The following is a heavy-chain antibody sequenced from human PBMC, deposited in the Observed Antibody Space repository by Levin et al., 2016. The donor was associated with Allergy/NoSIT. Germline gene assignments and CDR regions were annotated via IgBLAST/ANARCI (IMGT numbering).Heavy chain of an antibody. CDR2: IYHTGST. CDR3: ARRPHSGTYYHFDY. CDR1: GGSVISGTYY. D-gene: IGHD1-26*01. Sequence: SETLSLTCTVSGGSVISGTYYWSWIRQPPGKGLEWIGYIYHTGSTNYNPSLMSRVTISVDTSRSQFSLDLTSVTAADTAVYYCARRPHSGTYYHFDYWGQGTLVTVSS. J-gene: IGHJ4*02. V-gene: IGHV4-61*01.